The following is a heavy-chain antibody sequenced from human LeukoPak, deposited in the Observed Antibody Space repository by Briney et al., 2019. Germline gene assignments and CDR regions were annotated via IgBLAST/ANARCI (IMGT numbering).Heavy chain of an antibody. CDR2: IKQDGSEE. J-gene: IGHJ6*03. Sequence: GGSLRLSCAASGFSFSSYWMSWVRQAPGKGLEWVANIKQDGSEEYYVDSVKGRFTISRDNAKNSLYLQMNSLRAEDTAVYYCARDSPPARTYYYYYYMDVWGKGTTVTVSS. D-gene: IGHD6-6*01. CDR3: ARDSPPARTYYYYYYMDV. V-gene: IGHV3-7*01. CDR1: GFSFSSYW.